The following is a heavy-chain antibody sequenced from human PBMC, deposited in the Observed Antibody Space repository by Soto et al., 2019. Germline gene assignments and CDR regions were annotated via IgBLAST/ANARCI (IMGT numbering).Heavy chain of an antibody. V-gene: IGHV3-49*03. CDR1: GFTFGDYA. CDR3: TRGLRDYYDSSGYYYFDY. D-gene: IGHD3-22*01. J-gene: IGHJ4*02. Sequence: GGSLRLSCTASGFTFGDYAMSWFRQAPGKGLEWVGFIRSKAYGGTTEYAASVKGRFTISRDDSKSIAYLQMNSLKTEDTAVYYCTRGLRDYYDSSGYYYFDYWGQGTLVTVSS. CDR2: IRSKAYGGTT.